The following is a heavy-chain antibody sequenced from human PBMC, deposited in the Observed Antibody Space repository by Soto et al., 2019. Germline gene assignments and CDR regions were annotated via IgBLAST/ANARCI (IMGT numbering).Heavy chain of an antibody. CDR3: AKDSYSSGWYGGYYYYYGMDV. V-gene: IGHV3-23*01. CDR2: ISGSGGST. J-gene: IGHJ6*02. D-gene: IGHD6-19*01. Sequence: GGSLRLSCAASGFTFSSYAMSWVRQAPGKGLEWVSAISGSGGSTYYADSVKGRFTISRDNSKNTLYLQMNSLRAEDTAIYYCAKDSYSSGWYGGYYYYYGMDVWGQGTKVTVYS. CDR1: GFTFSSYA.